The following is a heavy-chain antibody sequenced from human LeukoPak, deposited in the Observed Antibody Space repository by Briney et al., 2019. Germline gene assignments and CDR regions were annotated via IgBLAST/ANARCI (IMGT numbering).Heavy chain of an antibody. V-gene: IGHV3-30*18. J-gene: IGHJ3*02. CDR2: ILNDGSKE. CDR1: GFPFSRYG. CDR3: AKARSLRDGAFDI. Sequence: LRLSFAASGFPFSRYGMHWVRQAPGKGLEWVAVILNDGSKEYYADSVKGRFNISRDNSKNTLDLQMNSLRTEDTAVYYCAKARSLRDGAFDIWGQGTMVTVSS. D-gene: IGHD4-17*01.